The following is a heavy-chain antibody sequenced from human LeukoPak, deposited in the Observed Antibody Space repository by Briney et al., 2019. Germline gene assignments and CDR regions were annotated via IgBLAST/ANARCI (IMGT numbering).Heavy chain of an antibody. Sequence: PSETLSLTCTVSGGSISSYYWSWIRQPPGKGLEWIGFIYYSGTTNYNPSLKSRVTISVDTSENQFSLKLSSVTAADTAVYYCARHGGYSYGGGYYFDYWGQGTLVTVSS. J-gene: IGHJ4*02. CDR1: GGSISSYY. CDR2: IYYSGTT. CDR3: ARHGGYSYGGGYYFDY. V-gene: IGHV4-59*08. D-gene: IGHD5-18*01.